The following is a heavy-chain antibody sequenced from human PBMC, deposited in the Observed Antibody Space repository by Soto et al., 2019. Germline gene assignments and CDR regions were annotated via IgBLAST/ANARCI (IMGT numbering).Heavy chain of an antibody. V-gene: IGHV4-39*01. D-gene: IGHD6-19*01. CDR2: IYYSGST. CDR1: GGSISSSSYY. CDR3: ARRSAVAGTRKIDY. Sequence: QLQLQESGPGLVKPSETLSLTCTVSGGSISSSSYYWGWIRQPPGKGLEWIGSIYYSGSTYYNPSLKSRVTISVDTSKNQFSLKLSSVTAADTAVYYCARRSAVAGTRKIDYWGQGTLVTVSS. J-gene: IGHJ4*02.